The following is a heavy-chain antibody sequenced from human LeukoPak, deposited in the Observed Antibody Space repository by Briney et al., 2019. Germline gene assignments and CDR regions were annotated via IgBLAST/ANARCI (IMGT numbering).Heavy chain of an antibody. V-gene: IGHV3-7*03. CDR3: AREYSGYDVWNRRAYYFDY. CDR2: IKEDGSEK. Sequence: PGGSLRLSCAAAGFTFSRYWMSWVRQATGKGLECVAKIKEDGSEKHYVDSVKGRFTISRDNAKNSLYLQMNSLRAEDTALYYCAREYSGYDVWNRRAYYFDYWGQGTLVTVSS. J-gene: IGHJ4*02. D-gene: IGHD5-12*01. CDR1: GFTFSRYW.